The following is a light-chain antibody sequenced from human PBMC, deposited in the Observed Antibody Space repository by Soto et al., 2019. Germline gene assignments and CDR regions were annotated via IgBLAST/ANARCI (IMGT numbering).Light chain of an antibody. CDR2: DVS. CDR3: CSYAGTSTYV. Sequence: QSALTQPPSVSGSPGQSVTISCTGTLSDVGAYDYVSWYLQHPGTAPKLLIYDVSRRHSGVPDRFSGSKSGNTASLTISGLQVDDEGDYYCCSYAGTSTYVFGTGTKVTVL. CDR1: LSDVGAYDY. J-gene: IGLJ1*01. V-gene: IGLV2-11*01.